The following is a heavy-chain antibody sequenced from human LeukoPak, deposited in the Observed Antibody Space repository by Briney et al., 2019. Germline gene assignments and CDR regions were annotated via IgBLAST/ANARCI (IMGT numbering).Heavy chain of an antibody. V-gene: IGHV3-9*01. J-gene: IGHJ4*02. CDR1: GFTFDDYA. D-gene: IGHD3-22*01. CDR2: ISWNSGSI. Sequence: GGSLRLSCAASGFTFDDYAMHWVRQAPGKGLEWVSGISWNSGSIGYADSVKGRFTISRDNAKNSLYLQMNSLRAEDTALYYCAKGNSSGPEGYFDYWGQGTLVTVSS. CDR3: AKGNSSGPEGYFDY.